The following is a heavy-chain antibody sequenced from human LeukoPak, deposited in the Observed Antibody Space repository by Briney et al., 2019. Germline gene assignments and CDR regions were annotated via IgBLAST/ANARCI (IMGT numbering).Heavy chain of an antibody. V-gene: IGHV3-23*01. CDR1: GLTFSSYA. CDR2: ISGSGGST. J-gene: IGHJ3*02. CDR3: AKSDKWLEDAFDI. D-gene: IGHD6-19*01. Sequence: GGSLRLSCAASGLTFSSYAMNWVRQAPGKGLEWVSAISGSGGSTYYADSVKGRFTISRDNSKNTVYLQLNSLRAEDTALYYCAKSDKWLEDAFDIWGQGTVVTVSS.